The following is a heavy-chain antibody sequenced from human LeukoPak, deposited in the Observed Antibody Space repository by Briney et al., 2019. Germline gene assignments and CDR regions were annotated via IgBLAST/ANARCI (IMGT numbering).Heavy chain of an antibody. CDR2: IKQDGSEK. CDR1: GFTFSTYW. V-gene: IGHV3-7*01. J-gene: IGHJ1*01. D-gene: IGHD4-23*01. CDR3: AKDSLLTVVSPVAAS. Sequence: GGSLRLSCAASGFTFSTYWMSWVCQAPGKGLEWVVNIKQDGSEKYYVDSVKGRFAISRDNAKNSLFLQMNTLRVEDTAVYYCAKDSLLTVVSPVAASWGQGTLVTVSS.